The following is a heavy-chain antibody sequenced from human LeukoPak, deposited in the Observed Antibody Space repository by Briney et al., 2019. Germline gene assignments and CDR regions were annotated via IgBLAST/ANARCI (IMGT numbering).Heavy chain of an antibody. CDR2: ISWNSGSK. Sequence: PGGSLRLSCAASGFTFDDYAMHWVRQAPGKGLEWVSGISWNSGSKGYADSVKGRFTISRDNAENSLFLQMNSLRVEDTAVYYCAREWQGGIAAAGTRIEGDYWGQGTLVAVSS. CDR1: GFTFDDYA. V-gene: IGHV3-9*01. J-gene: IGHJ4*02. D-gene: IGHD6-13*01. CDR3: AREWQGGIAAAGTRIEGDY.